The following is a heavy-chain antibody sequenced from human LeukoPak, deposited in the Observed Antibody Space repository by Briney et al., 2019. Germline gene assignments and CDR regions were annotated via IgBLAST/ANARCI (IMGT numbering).Heavy chain of an antibody. CDR3: VVVVEPPDSDGFDV. D-gene: IGHD1-14*01. CDR2: IDDGGGST. V-gene: IGHV3-23*01. CDR1: GFTFNNHA. J-gene: IGHJ3*01. Sequence: GGSLRLSCAASGFTFNNHAMSWVRQAPGKGLEWVSGIDDGGGSTYYADSVKGRFTISRDNARNTLSLQMNSLTIEDTAVYYCVVVVEPPDSDGFDVWGQGTMINVSS.